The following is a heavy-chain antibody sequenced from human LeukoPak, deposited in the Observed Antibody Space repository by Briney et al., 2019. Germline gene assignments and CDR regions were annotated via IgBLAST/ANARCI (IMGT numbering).Heavy chain of an antibody. V-gene: IGHV3-53*01. CDR1: GFTVSGNY. J-gene: IGHJ6*02. D-gene: IGHD3-16*01. CDR2: ISAANIA. CDR3: ARAGKWTPYNYYYGMDV. Sequence: PGGSLRLSCVASGFTVSGNYMSWVRLAPGKGLEWVSLISAANIAYYADSVKGRFTIYRDNAKNTLYHQMNSLRAEDTALYYCARAGKWTPYNYYYGMDVWGQGTTVTVSS.